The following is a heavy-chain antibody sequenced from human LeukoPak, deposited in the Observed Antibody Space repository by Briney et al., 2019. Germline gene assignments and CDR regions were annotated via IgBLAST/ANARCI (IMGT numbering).Heavy chain of an antibody. J-gene: IGHJ4*02. CDR2: IGSSSSTI. CDR1: GFTFSSYW. Sequence: PGGSLRLSCAASGFTFSSYWMHWVRQAPGKGLEWISYIGSSSSTIYYGDSVKGRFTISRDNAKKSLYLQMNSLRAEDTAMYYCARDDPTGSYYVGFDYWGQGILVTVSS. V-gene: IGHV3-48*01. D-gene: IGHD1-26*01. CDR3: ARDDPTGSYYVGFDY.